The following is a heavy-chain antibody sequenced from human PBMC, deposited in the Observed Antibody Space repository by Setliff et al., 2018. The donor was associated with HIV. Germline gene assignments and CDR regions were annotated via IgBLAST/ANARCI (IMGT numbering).Heavy chain of an antibody. V-gene: IGHV3-23*01. Sequence: GGSLRLSCAASGFTFSTYAMTWVRQAPGKGLEWVSSISSSGGTTYFADTVKGRFTISRDNSKNTLYLQMDSLRVEDTALYYCAKAPIQGVTYGFPHFDYWGQGALVTVSS. CDR3: AKAPIQGVTYGFPHFDY. CDR2: ISSSGGTT. CDR1: GFTFSTYA. J-gene: IGHJ4*02. D-gene: IGHD3-10*01.